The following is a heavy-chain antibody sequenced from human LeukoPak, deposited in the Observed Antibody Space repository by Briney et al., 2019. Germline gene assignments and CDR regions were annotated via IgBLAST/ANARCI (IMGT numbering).Heavy chain of an antibody. CDR3: AKDRGGITMIVVVIMTGAFDI. CDR2: ISGSGGST. D-gene: IGHD3-22*01. V-gene: IGHV3-23*01. Sequence: GGSLRLSCAASGFTFSSYAMSWVGQAPGKGLEWVSAISGSGGSTYYADSVKGRFTISRDNSKNTLYLQMNSLRAEDTAVYYCAKDRGGITMIVVVIMTGAFDIWGQGTMVTVSS. J-gene: IGHJ3*02. CDR1: GFTFSSYA.